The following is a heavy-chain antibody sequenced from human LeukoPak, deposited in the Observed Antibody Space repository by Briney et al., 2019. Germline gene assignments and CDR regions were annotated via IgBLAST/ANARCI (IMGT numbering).Heavy chain of an antibody. D-gene: IGHD3-10*01. V-gene: IGHV3-30*18. CDR1: GFIFSDYN. Sequence: GGSLRLSCAGSGFIFSDYNMNWVRQAPGKGLEWVAVISYDGSNKYYADSVKGRFTISRDNSKNTLYLQMNSLRAEDTAVYYCAKRGGSGSYFTDDYWGQGTLVTVSS. J-gene: IGHJ4*02. CDR2: ISYDGSNK. CDR3: AKRGGSGSYFTDDY.